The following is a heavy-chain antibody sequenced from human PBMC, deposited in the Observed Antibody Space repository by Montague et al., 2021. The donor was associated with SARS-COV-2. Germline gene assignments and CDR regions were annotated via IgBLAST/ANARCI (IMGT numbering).Heavy chain of an antibody. D-gene: IGHD2-15*01. Sequence: SLRLSCAASGFTFSSISMNWVRQAPGKRLEWVSSISSESAYIVYAESVRGRFTISRDNAQNLLYLQMNSPRAEDTAVYHCARFETSKFYSSGMDVWGQGTTVTVSS. CDR3: ARFETSKFYSSGMDV. J-gene: IGHJ6*02. V-gene: IGHV3-21*01. CDR2: ISSESAYI. CDR1: GFTFSSIS.